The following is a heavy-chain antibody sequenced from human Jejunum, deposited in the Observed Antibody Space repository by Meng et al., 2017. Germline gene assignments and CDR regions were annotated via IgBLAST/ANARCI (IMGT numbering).Heavy chain of an antibody. CDR3: LRDDVVY. J-gene: IGHJ4*02. CDR2: IKGDGTEN. CDR1: GFTFSDFW. V-gene: IGHV3-7*01. Sequence: GESLKIPCAASGFTFSDFWMLWVRQAPGKGLEWVAHIKGDGTENSYVDSVRRRFTISRDNAKNSLFLQMNNLRAEDEAVYYCLRDDVVYWGQGTVVTVSS.